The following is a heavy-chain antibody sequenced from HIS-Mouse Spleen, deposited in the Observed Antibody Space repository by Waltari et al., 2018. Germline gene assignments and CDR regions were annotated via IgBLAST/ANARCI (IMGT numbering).Heavy chain of an antibody. CDR3: AREIPYSSSWYDWYFDL. CDR2: LYYSGGT. CDR1: GGSISSSSYY. V-gene: IGHV4-39*07. Sequence: QLQLQESGPGLVKPSETLSLTCTVSGGSISSSSYYWGWIRQPPGKGLEWIGSLYYSGGTYYNPSLKSGVTISVDTSKNQFSRKLSSVTAADTAGYYCAREIPYSSSWYDWYFDLWGRGTLVTVSS. D-gene: IGHD6-13*01. J-gene: IGHJ2*01.